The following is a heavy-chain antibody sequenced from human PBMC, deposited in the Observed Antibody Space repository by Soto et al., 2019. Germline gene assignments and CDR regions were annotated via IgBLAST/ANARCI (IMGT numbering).Heavy chain of an antibody. D-gene: IGHD6-13*01. Sequence: EVQLLESGGGLVQPGGSLRLSCAASGFTFSSYAMSWVRQAPGKGLEWVSAISGSGGSTYYADSVKGRFTISRDNSKNTLYLQLNSLRAEDTAVYYCAKDRSSTRRKQRHYYYYGMDVWGQGTTVTVSS. CDR2: ISGSGGST. J-gene: IGHJ6*02. CDR1: GFTFSSYA. V-gene: IGHV3-23*01. CDR3: AKDRSSTRRKQRHYYYYGMDV.